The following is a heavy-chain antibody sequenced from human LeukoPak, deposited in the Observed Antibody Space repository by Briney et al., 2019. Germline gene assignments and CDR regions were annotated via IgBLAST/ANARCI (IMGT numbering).Heavy chain of an antibody. CDR3: AREIAVAEQDYFDY. V-gene: IGHV3-30-3*01. CDR2: ISYDGSNK. D-gene: IGHD6-19*01. J-gene: IGHJ4*02. CDR1: GFTFSSYA. Sequence: GGSLRLSCAASGFTFSSYAMHWVRQAPGKGLEWVAVISYDGSNKYYADSVKGRFTISRDNSKNTLYLQMNCLRAEDTAVYYCAREIAVAEQDYFDYWGQGTLVTVSS.